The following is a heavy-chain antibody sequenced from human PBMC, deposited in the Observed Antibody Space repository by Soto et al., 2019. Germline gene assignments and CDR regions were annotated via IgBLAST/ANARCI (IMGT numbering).Heavy chain of an antibody. CDR1: GFTFSIHS. V-gene: IGHV3-48*01. D-gene: IGHD6-19*01. Sequence: EVQLVESGGGLVQPGGSLRLSCAASGFTFSIHSMNWVRQAPGKGLEWISYISNTGNLIYYADSVKGRFTISRDNAKNSLSLQMNSLRAEDTDAYFCVRDSDYGSGWPDYWGQGTLVTVSS. J-gene: IGHJ4*02. CDR3: VRDSDYGSGWPDY. CDR2: ISNTGNLI.